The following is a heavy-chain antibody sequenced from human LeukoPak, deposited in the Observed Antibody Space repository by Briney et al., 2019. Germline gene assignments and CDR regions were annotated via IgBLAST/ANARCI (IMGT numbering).Heavy chain of an antibody. V-gene: IGHV3-23*01. CDR2: ISGSGGST. CDR3: AKDSKQQLVGFYFDY. D-gene: IGHD6-13*01. J-gene: IGHJ4*02. Sequence: GGSLRLSCAASGFTFSSYAMSWVRQAPGKGLEWVSAISGSGGSTYYADSVKGRFTIPRDNSKNTLYLQMNSLRAEDTAVYYCAKDSKQQLVGFYFDYWGQGTLVTVSS. CDR1: GFTFSSYA.